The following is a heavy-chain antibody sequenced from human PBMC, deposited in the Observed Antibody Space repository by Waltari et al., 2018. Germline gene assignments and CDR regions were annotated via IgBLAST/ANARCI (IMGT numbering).Heavy chain of an antibody. V-gene: IGHV4-38-2*01. Sequence: QVQLQESGPGLVKPSETLSLTCAVPGYSISSGYYWGWSRQPPGKGLEWIGSIYHSGSTYYNPSLKSRVTISVDTSKNQFSLKLSSVTAADTAVYYCARVAYGDYYFDYWGQGTLVTVSS. J-gene: IGHJ4*02. D-gene: IGHD4-17*01. CDR2: IYHSGST. CDR3: ARVAYGDYYFDY. CDR1: GYSISSGYY.